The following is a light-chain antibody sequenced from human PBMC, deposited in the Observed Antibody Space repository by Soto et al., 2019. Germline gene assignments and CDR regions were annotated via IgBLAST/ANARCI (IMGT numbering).Light chain of an antibody. J-gene: IGLJ1*01. CDR2: VVS. V-gene: IGLV2-14*01. Sequence: QSALTQPASVSGSPGQSITITCTGTSSDVGGYKYVSWYQQHPGKAHKLLIDVVSNRPSGVSNRFSGSKAGNTASLTISGLRAEDEADYYCSSYTTTSTYLFGTGTKVTVL. CDR1: SSDVGGYKY. CDR3: SSYTTTSTYL.